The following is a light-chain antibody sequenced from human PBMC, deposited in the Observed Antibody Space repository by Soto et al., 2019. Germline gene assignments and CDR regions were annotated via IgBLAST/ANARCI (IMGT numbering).Light chain of an antibody. CDR3: QQYASSRT. J-gene: IGKJ1*01. Sequence: EIVLTQSPGTLSLSPGERATLSCRASQSVSSNYLAWYQQNPGQVPRLLIYDASSRATDIPDRFSGSGSGTDFTLTISRLEPEDFAVYYCQQYASSRTFGQGTKVDIK. CDR1: QSVSSNY. CDR2: DAS. V-gene: IGKV3-20*01.